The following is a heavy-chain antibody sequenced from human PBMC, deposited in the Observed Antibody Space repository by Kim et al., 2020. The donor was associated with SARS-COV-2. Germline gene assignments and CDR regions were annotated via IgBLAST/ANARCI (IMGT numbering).Heavy chain of an antibody. CDR3: AKEIGAAAGSDAFDI. J-gene: IGHJ3*02. CDR1: GFTFDDYA. D-gene: IGHD6-13*01. V-gene: IGHV3-9*01. Sequence: GGSLRLSCAASGFTFDDYAMHWVRQAPGKGLEWVSGISWNSGSIGYADSVKGRFTISRDNAKNSLYLQMNSLRAEDTALYYCAKEIGAAAGSDAFDIWGQGTMVTVSS. CDR2: ISWNSGSI.